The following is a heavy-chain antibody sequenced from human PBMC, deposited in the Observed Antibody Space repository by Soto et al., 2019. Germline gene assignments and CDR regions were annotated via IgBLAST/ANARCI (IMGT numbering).Heavy chain of an antibody. J-gene: IGHJ2*01. CDR1: GYKFTDHR. D-gene: IGHD3-22*01. CDR3: ATNLGLTWLTYFDL. Sequence: QVQLVQSGAEVRKPGASVKVSCQTSGYKFTDHRIHWVRQAPGQGLEWMGWIAPNNGNTHYVPKFKGRVTMTSDTSTSTAHMELAELTSDDTAVYYCATNLGLTWLTYFDLWGRGTLVTVSS. V-gene: IGHV1-2*02. CDR2: IAPNNGNT.